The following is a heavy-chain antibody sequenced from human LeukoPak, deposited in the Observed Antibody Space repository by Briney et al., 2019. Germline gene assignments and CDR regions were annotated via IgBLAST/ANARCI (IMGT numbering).Heavy chain of an antibody. J-gene: IGHJ4*02. CDR2: ISNSGGYT. Sequence: GGSLRLSCAVSGFTFGDDYMSWIRQAPGQGLEWVSYISNSGGYTNYADSVAGRFTISRDNAKNTLYLQMNSLRAEDTAVYYCAVTPGTYYWGQGTLVTVSS. D-gene: IGHD4-11*01. CDR3: AVTPGTYY. V-gene: IGHV3-11*06. CDR1: GFTFGDDY.